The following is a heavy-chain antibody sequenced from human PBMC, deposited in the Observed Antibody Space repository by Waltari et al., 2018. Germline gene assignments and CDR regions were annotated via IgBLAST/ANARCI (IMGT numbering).Heavy chain of an antibody. J-gene: IGHJ4*02. Sequence: EVQLVESGGGLAQPGGSLRLSCAASGLSFSNYWMTWVGQESGKGPELVAKIKEDGSEKYYMESVKGRFTISRDNAKNSLYLQMNNLRVEDTAVYYCTRGGLDSSWYWRDWGQGTLVTVSS. V-gene: IGHV3-7*01. D-gene: IGHD6-13*01. CDR2: IKEDGSEK. CDR3: TRGGLDSSWYWRD. CDR1: GLSFSNYW.